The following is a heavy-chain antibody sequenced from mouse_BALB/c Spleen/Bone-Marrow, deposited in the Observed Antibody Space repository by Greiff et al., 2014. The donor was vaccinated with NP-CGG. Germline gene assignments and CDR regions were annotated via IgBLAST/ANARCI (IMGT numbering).Heavy chain of an antibody. CDR2: IWAGGST. D-gene: IGHD2-4*01. Sequence: QVQLKESGPGLVAPSQSLSITCTVSGFSLTSYGVHWVRQPPGKGLEWLGVIWAGGSTNYNSALMSRLSISKDNSKSQVFLKMNSLQTDDTAMYYCAREPSTMSTTEFAYWGQGTLVTVSA. CDR1: GFSLTSYG. CDR3: AREPSTMSTTEFAY. J-gene: IGHJ3*01. V-gene: IGHV2-9*02.